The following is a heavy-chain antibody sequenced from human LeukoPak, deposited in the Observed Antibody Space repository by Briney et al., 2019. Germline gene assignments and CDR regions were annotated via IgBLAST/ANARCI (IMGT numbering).Heavy chain of an antibody. Sequence: PSETLSLTCAVSGGSISSYYWNWIRQPPGKGLEWIGHIFYSGSTNYNPSLKSRVTISVDTSKSHFSLKLTSVTAADTAVYYCASWLPDFWGQGTLVTVSS. V-gene: IGHV4-59*01. CDR2: IFYSGST. CDR3: ASWLPDF. J-gene: IGHJ4*02. CDR1: GGSISSYY. D-gene: IGHD5-12*01.